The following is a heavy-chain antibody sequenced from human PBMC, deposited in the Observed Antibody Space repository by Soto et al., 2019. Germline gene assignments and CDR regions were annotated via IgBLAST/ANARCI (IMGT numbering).Heavy chain of an antibody. CDR2: ISYDGSNK. CDR1: GFTFSSYG. Sequence: GGSLRLSCAASGFTFSSYGMHWVRQAPGKGLEWVAVISYDGSNKYYADSVKGRFTISRDNSKNTLYLQMNSLRAEDTAVYYCAKDPSRYSSSWYTNWFDPWGQGTLVTVSS. V-gene: IGHV3-30*18. CDR3: AKDPSRYSSSWYTNWFDP. D-gene: IGHD6-13*01. J-gene: IGHJ5*02.